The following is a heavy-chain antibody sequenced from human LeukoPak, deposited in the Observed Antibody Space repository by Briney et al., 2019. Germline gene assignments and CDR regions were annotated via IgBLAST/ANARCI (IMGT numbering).Heavy chain of an antibody. CDR2: TNSDGSST. J-gene: IGHJ3*02. CDR1: GFXFSSYW. Sequence: GGSLRLSCVASGFXFSSYWIHWVRQSPGKGLVWVSRTNSDGSSTYYADFVKGRFTISRDNAKNTLYLQMNSLRAEDTAVYYCAREMATIWAFDIWGQGTMVTVSS. D-gene: IGHD5-24*01. CDR3: AREMATIWAFDI. V-gene: IGHV3-74*01.